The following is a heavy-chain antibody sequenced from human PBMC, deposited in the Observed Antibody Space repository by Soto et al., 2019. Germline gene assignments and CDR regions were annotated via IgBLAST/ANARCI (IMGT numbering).Heavy chain of an antibody. CDR3: ARDLREVVVVTAIIPYFDY. CDR2: ISYDGSNK. D-gene: IGHD2-21*02. V-gene: IGHV3-30*03. CDR1: GFTFSSYG. J-gene: IGHJ4*02. Sequence: PGGSLRLSCAASGFTFSSYGMHWVRQAPGKGLEWVAVISYDGSNKYYADSVKGRFTISRDNSKNTLYLQMNSLRAEDTAVYYCARDLREVVVVTAIIPYFDYWGQGTLVTVSS.